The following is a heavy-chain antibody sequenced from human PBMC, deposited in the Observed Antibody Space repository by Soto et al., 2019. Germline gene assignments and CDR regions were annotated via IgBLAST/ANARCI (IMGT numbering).Heavy chain of an antibody. V-gene: IGHV1-18*01. J-gene: IGHJ4*02. CDR3: ARDFRDSCRGTSCIYFDY. D-gene: IGHD2-2*01. Sequence: GASVKVSCKASGYTFASYGFSWVRQAPGQGLEWVAWISANSGDTNSAQKFQDRVTLTTDTSTSTAYMDLRSLRSDDTAVYYCARDFRDSCRGTSCIYFDYWGQGILVTVSS. CDR2: ISANSGDT. CDR1: GYTFASYG.